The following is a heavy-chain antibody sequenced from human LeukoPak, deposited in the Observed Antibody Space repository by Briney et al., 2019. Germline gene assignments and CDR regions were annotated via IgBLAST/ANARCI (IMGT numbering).Heavy chain of an antibody. CDR2: IYYSGST. Sequence: SETLSLTCTVSGGSIRSTSYYWGWIRQPPGKGLEWIGSIYYSGSTYYNPSLKSRVTISVDTSKNQFSLKLRSVTAADTAVYYCARIYYYYYYMDVWGKGTTVTTSS. J-gene: IGHJ6*03. CDR3: ARIYYYYYYMDV. V-gene: IGHV4-39*01. CDR1: GGSIRSTSYY.